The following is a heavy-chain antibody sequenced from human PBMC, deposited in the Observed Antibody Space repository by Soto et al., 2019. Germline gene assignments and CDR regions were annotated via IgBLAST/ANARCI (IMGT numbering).Heavy chain of an antibody. V-gene: IGHV3-23*01. CDR2: ISGNGDTT. D-gene: IGHD5-12*01. CDR3: AKIRGYDLGSTTFQH. CDR1: GVTFSSSA. Sequence: EVQLLESGGGWVQPGGSLRLSCAASGVTFSSSAMSWVRQAPGKGLDWVSAISGNGDTTYYADSVKGRFTISRDISKNTLYLQMNSLRAEDTAVYYCAKIRGYDLGSTTFQHWGQGTLVTVSS. J-gene: IGHJ1*01.